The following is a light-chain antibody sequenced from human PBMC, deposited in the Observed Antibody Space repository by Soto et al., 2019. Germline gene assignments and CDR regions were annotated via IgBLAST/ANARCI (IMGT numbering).Light chain of an antibody. J-gene: IGKJ1*01. V-gene: IGKV3-20*01. Sequence: EIVLTQSPGTLSLSPWERATLSCRASQSVSSSYLAWYQQKPGQAPRLLMYGTSSRATGIPDRFSGSGSGTDFTLTISRLEPEDFAVYYCLQYGGSPTFGQGTKVDIK. CDR2: GTS. CDR1: QSVSSSY. CDR3: LQYGGSPT.